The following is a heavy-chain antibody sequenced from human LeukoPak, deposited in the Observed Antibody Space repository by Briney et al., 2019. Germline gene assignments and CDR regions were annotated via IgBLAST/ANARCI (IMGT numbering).Heavy chain of an antibody. D-gene: IGHD2-15*01. Sequence: GGSLRLSCAASGFTFSSYAMSWVRQAPGKGLEWVSAISSNGGSTYYANSVKGRFTISRDNSKNTLYLQMGSLRAEDMAVYYCARAVVVRAFDIWGQGTMVTVSS. CDR1: GFTFSSYA. J-gene: IGHJ3*02. V-gene: IGHV3-64*01. CDR3: ARAVVVRAFDI. CDR2: ISSNGGST.